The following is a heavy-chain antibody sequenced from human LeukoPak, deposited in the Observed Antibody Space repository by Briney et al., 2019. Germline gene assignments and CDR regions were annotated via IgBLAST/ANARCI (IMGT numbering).Heavy chain of an antibody. CDR1: GYTSTGYY. V-gene: IGHV1-2*02. D-gene: IGHD3-22*01. CDR3: AFPYYYDSSGYGY. Sequence: ASVKVSCKTSGYTSTGYYMHWVRQAPGQGLEWMGWINPNSGGTNYAQKFQGRVTMTRDTSISTAYMELSRLRSDDTAVYYCAFPYYYDSSGYGYWGQGTLVTVSS. J-gene: IGHJ4*02. CDR2: INPNSGGT.